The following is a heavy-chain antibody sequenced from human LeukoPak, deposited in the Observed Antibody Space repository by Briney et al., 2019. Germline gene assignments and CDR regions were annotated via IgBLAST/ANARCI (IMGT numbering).Heavy chain of an antibody. Sequence: ASVKVSCKASEYTFTSYSMNWVRQAPGQGLEYMGWINANTGNPTYAQGFTGRFVFSLDTSVSTAYLQISSLKAEDTAVCYCARDFPARDWFFDLWGRGTLVSVSS. V-gene: IGHV7-4-1*02. CDR3: ARDFPARDWFFDL. J-gene: IGHJ2*01. CDR1: EYTFTSYS. CDR2: INANTGNP.